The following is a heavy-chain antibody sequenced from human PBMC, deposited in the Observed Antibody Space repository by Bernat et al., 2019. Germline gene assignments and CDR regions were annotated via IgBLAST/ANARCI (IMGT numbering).Heavy chain of an antibody. Sequence: QVQLVESGGGVVQPGRSLRLSCAASGFTFSSYAMHWVRQAPGKGLEWVAVISYDGSNKYYADSVQGRFTISRDNSKNTLYLQMNSLRAEDTAVYYCARDDGGGAYDFWSGYYGSDYWGQGTLVTVSS. V-gene: IGHV3-30-3*01. J-gene: IGHJ4*02. CDR3: ARDDGGGAYDFWSGYYGSDY. CDR2: ISYDGSNK. D-gene: IGHD3-3*01. CDR1: GFTFSSYA.